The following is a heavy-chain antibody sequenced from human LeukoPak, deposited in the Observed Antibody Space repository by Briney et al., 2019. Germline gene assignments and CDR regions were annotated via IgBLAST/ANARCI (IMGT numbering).Heavy chain of an antibody. D-gene: IGHD3-22*01. Sequence: GGSLRLSCAASGFIFRNYWMHWVRQAPGKGLVWVARINPNGITTTYTDSVKGRFTISRDNSKNTLYLQMNSLRDEDTAVYYCAKHRFESGGYHSTDWGQGTLVTVSS. CDR3: AKHRFESGGYHSTD. J-gene: IGHJ4*02. CDR1: GFIFRNYW. V-gene: IGHV3-74*01. CDR2: INPNGITT.